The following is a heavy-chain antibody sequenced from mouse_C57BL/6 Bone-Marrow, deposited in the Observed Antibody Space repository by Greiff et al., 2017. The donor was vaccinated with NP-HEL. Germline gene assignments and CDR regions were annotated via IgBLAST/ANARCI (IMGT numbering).Heavy chain of an antibody. D-gene: IGHD1-1*01. Sequence: EVQRVESGPGLVKPSQSLSLTCSVTGYSITSGYYWNWIRQFPGNKLEWMGYISYDGSNNYNPSLKNRISITRDTSKNQFFLKLNSVTTEDTATYYCARVGDYGSSYFDYWGQGTTLTVSS. CDR2: ISYDGSN. V-gene: IGHV3-6*01. CDR3: ARVGDYGSSYFDY. J-gene: IGHJ2*01. CDR1: GYSITSGYY.